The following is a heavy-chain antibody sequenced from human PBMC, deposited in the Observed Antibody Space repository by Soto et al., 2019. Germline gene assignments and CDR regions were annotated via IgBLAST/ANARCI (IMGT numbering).Heavy chain of an antibody. CDR1: GFTFSSYS. D-gene: IGHD6-25*01. CDR2: ISSSSSYI. V-gene: IGHV3-21*01. J-gene: IGHJ6*02. CDR3: ARIGSQRYYYFGMDV. Sequence: EVQLVESGGGLVKPGGSLRLSCAASGFTFSSYSMNWVRQAPGKGLEWVSSISSSSSYIYYADSVKGRFTISRDNAKNSLYLHINSLRAEDTAVYYCARIGSQRYYYFGMDVWGQGTTVTVSS.